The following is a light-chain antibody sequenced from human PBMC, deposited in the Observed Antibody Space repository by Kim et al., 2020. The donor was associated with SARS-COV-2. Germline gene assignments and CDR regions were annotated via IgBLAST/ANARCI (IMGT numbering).Light chain of an antibody. CDR3: QQYGSSWT. CDR1: QSVSSSY. J-gene: IGKJ1*01. CDR2: GAS. Sequence: EIVLTQSPGTLSLSPGERATLSCRASQSVSSSYLAWYQQKPGQAPRLLIYGASSRATGIPDRFSGSESGTDFTLTISRLEPEDFAVYYGQQYGSSWTFGQGTKVDIK. V-gene: IGKV3-20*01.